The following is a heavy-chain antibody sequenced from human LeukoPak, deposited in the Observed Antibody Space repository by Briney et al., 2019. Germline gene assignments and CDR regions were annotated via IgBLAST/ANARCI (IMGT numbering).Heavy chain of an antibody. CDR3: ARWFYMTTVVHYFDF. V-gene: IGHV1-18*01. CDR2: INTYNGNT. Sequence: APVKSSCKASGYTFTSYGINWVRQAPGQGLEWMGWINTYNGNTNYAQKLQGRVTMTTDTSTSTAYMELRSLRSDDTAVYYCARWFYMTTVVHYFDFWGQGTLVTVSS. J-gene: IGHJ4*02. D-gene: IGHD4-23*01. CDR1: GYTFTSYG.